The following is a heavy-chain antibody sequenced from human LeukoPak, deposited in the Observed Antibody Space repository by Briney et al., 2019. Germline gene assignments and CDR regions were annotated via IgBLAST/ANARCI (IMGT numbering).Heavy chain of an antibody. CDR3: AKAHRKGFNSYGASFDY. CDR1: GFTFSSYA. D-gene: IGHD5-18*01. Sequence: GGSLRLSCAASGFTFSSYAMSWVRQAPGKGLEWASAISGSGGSTYYADSVKGRFTISRDNSKNTLYLQMNSLRAEDTAVYYCAKAHRKGFNSYGASFDYWGQGTLVTVSS. V-gene: IGHV3-23*01. J-gene: IGHJ4*02. CDR2: ISGSGGST.